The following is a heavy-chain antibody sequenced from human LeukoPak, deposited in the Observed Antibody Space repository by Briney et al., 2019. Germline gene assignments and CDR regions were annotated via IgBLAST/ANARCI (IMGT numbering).Heavy chain of an antibody. CDR2: ISGSGGST. CDR1: GFTFSSYA. CDR3: AKDFWDYGDYVIDY. D-gene: IGHD4-17*01. J-gene: IGHJ4*02. V-gene: IGHV3-23*01. Sequence: GGSLRLSCAASGFTFSSYAMSWVRQAPGKGLEWVSAISGSGGSTYYADSVRGRFTISRDNSKNTLYLQMNSLRAEDTAVYYCAKDFWDYGDYVIDYWGQGTLVTVSS.